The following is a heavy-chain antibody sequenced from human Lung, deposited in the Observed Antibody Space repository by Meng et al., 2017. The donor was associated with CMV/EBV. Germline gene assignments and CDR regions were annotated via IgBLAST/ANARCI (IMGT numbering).Heavy chain of an antibody. CDR2: INPNSGGT. V-gene: IGHV1-2*02. CDR3: ARDVGTGASGY. D-gene: IGHD1-1*01. J-gene: IGHJ4*02. Sequence: ASVKVSCKASGYTFTNYYLHWVRQAPGQGLEWMGGINPNSGGTNYAQTFQGRVTMTTDTSTRTLYMELNRLTSDDTAKCYCARDVGTGASGYWGQGTLVTVSS. CDR1: GYTFTNYY.